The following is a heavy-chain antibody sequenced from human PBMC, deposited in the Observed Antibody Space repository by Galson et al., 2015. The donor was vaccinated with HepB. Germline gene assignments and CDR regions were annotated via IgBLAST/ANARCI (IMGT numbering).Heavy chain of an antibody. CDR2: ISSSGSTI. D-gene: IGHD1-1*01. CDR1: GFTFSDYY. J-gene: IGHJ4*02. Sequence: SLRLSCAASGFTFSDYYMSWTRQAPGKGLEWVSYISSSGSTISYADSVKGRFTISRDNAQNSLYLQINSLRAEDTAVYYCARRGTSRCFDYWGQGTLITVSS. V-gene: IGHV3-11*01. CDR3: ARRGTSRCFDY.